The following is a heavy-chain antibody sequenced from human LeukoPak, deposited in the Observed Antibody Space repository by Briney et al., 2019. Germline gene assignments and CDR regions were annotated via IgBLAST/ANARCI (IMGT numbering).Heavy chain of an antibody. D-gene: IGHD6-6*01. CDR1: GYSISSGYY. CDR2: IYHSGST. Sequence: PSETLSLTCTVSGYSISSGYYWGWIRQPPGKGLEWIGSIYHSGSTYYNPSLKSRVTISVDTSKNQFSLKLSSVTAAGTAVYFCARDDVYSSSSDYWGQGTLVTVSS. J-gene: IGHJ4*02. V-gene: IGHV4-38-2*02. CDR3: ARDDVYSSSSDY.